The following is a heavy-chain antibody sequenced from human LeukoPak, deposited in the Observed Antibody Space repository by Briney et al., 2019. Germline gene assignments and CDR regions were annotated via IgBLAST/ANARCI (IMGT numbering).Heavy chain of an antibody. J-gene: IGHJ4*02. CDR2: IYASGST. Sequence: PSETLSLTCTVSGDSISSYYWSWIRQPAGKGLEWIGRIYASGSTNYNPSLKRRVTMSVDRSKNLFSLKLSSVTAADTAIYYCARVTGYMVEDYFDYWGQGTLVTVSS. V-gene: IGHV4-4*07. CDR1: GDSISSYY. D-gene: IGHD5-12*01. CDR3: ARVTGYMVEDYFDY.